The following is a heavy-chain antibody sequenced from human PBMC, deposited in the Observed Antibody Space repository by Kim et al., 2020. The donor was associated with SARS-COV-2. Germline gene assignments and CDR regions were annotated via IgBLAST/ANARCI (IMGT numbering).Heavy chain of an antibody. J-gene: IGHJ6*01. D-gene: IGHD3-10*01. CDR2: ISWVGSGL. CDR1: GFLFSSYT. CDR3: ARGEFFTVFRYYY. Sequence: GGSLRLSCTASGFLFSSYTMLWVRQAPGKGLEWVSWISWVGSGLDYADSAQGRFTISRDNARKSLYLEMNSLRAEDTALYFCARGEFFTVFRYYY. V-gene: IGHV3-21*04.